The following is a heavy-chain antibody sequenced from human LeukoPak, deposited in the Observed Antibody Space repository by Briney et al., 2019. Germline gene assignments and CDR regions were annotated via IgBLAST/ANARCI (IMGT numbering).Heavy chain of an antibody. J-gene: IGHJ4*02. Sequence: PGGSLRLSCAASGFTFSSYAMHWVRQAPGKGLEWVAVISYDGSNKYYADSVKGRFTISRDNSKNTLYLQMNSLGAEDTAVYYCARDTTGTTEKDYDYWGQGTLVTVSS. D-gene: IGHD1-1*01. CDR2: ISYDGSNK. CDR3: ARDTTGTTEKDYDY. V-gene: IGHV3-30-3*01. CDR1: GFTFSSYA.